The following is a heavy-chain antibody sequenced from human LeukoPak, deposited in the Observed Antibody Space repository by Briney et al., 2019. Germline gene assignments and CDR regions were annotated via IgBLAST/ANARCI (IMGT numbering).Heavy chain of an antibody. CDR1: GFTFRTYS. Sequence: GGSLRLSCAASGFTFRTYSMNWGRQAPGKGLEWVSYISSGSSAIYYADSVKGRFTISRDNAKNSLYLQMNSLRDEDTAVYYCVRDVGGRGGPTVTDYWGQGTLVTVSS. J-gene: IGHJ4*02. CDR2: ISSGSSAI. V-gene: IGHV3-48*02. CDR3: VRDVGGRGGPTVTDY. D-gene: IGHD3-10*01.